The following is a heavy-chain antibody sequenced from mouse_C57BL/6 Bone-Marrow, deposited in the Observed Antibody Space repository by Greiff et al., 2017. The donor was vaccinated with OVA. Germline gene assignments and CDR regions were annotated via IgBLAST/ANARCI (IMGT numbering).Heavy chain of an antibody. CDR2: IDPSDSYT. Sequence: QVQLQQPGAELVMPGASVTLSCKASSYTFTSYWMHWVKQRPGPGLEWIGEIDPSDSYTNYNQKFKGKSTLTVYKSSSTAYMQRSSLTSEDAAVYYCARDGYFFDYWGQGTTLTVSS. V-gene: IGHV1-69*01. J-gene: IGHJ2*01. D-gene: IGHD2-3*01. CDR3: ARDGYFFDY. CDR1: SYTFTSYW.